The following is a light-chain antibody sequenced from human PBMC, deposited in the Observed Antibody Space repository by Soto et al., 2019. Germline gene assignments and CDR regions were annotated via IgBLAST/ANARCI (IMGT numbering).Light chain of an antibody. J-gene: IGKJ4*01. CDR1: QSIANY. CDR3: QQVNVYPST. V-gene: IGKV1-39*01. CDR2: AAS. Sequence: DIQMTQSPSSLSASVGDTVTITCRASQSIANYLNWYQQKPGKAPNLLIHAASTLQSGVPSRFSGGGTGTDFTLTIGSLQPEDFATYYCQQVNVYPSTFGGGTKVDI.